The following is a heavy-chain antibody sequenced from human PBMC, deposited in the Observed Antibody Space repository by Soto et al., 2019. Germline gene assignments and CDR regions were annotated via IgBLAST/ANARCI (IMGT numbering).Heavy chain of an antibody. V-gene: IGHV1-3*01. J-gene: IGHJ4*02. CDR2: INAGNGNT. CDR3: ARAVAVAADFDY. Sequence: AAAQVSCKASAYTFTSYAIHWVRQAPRQRLEWMGWINAGNGNTKYSQKFQGRVTITRDTSASTAYMELSSLRSEDTAVYYCARAVAVAADFDYWGQGTLVTVSS. D-gene: IGHD6-19*01. CDR1: AYTFTSYA.